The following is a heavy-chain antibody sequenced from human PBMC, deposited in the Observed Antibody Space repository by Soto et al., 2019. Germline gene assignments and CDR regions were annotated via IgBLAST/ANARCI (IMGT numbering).Heavy chain of an antibody. J-gene: IGHJ4*02. D-gene: IGHD4-17*01. CDR3: MTSVTTHGY. V-gene: IGHV3-23*01. CDR1: GFTFINDA. Sequence: GGSLRLSCAASGFTFINDAMNWVLQAPGKGLEWVSTISGSGGSPYYVDSVKGRFTISRDNSKNSLYLQMSSLRAEDTAVYYCMTSVTTHGYWGQGTLVTVSS. CDR2: ISGSGGSP.